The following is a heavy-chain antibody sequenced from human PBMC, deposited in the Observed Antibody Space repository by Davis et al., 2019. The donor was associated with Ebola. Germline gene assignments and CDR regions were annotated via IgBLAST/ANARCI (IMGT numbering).Heavy chain of an antibody. J-gene: IGHJ4*02. Sequence: GESLKISCAASGFTFSRYTMNWVRQAPGKGLEWVSSISSSSSYIYYADSVKGRFTISRDNAKNSLYLQMNSLRAEDTAVYYCAREADYYGSSGYSHYFDYWGQGTLVTVSS. V-gene: IGHV3-21*01. CDR2: ISSSSSYI. CDR1: GFTFSRYT. D-gene: IGHD3-22*01. CDR3: AREADYYGSSGYSHYFDY.